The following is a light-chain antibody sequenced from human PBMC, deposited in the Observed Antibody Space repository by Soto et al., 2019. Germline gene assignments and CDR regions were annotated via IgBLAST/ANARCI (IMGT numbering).Light chain of an antibody. CDR1: SSDVGGYNY. J-gene: IGLJ6*01. CDR2: DVS. CDR3: SSYTGSNTHV. V-gene: IGLV2-14*03. Sequence: QSALTQPASVSGSPGQSVTISCTGTSSDVGGYNYVSWYQQHPGKAPKLMIYDVSNRPSGVPNRFSGSKSGNTASLTISGLQSEDEADYYCSSYTGSNTHVFGSGTKLTVL.